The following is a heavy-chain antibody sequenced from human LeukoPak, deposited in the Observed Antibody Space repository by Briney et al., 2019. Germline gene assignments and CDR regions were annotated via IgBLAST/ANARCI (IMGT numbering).Heavy chain of an antibody. D-gene: IGHD4-23*01. V-gene: IGHV3-48*01. J-gene: IGHJ6*03. Sequence: GGSLRLSCAASEFTFSSYSMNWVRQAPGKGLEWVSYISSSSSTIYYADSVKGRFTISRDNAKNSLYLQMNSLRAEDTAVYYCARPNDYGGNDYYYYYMDVWGKGTTVTISS. CDR1: EFTFSSYS. CDR3: ARPNDYGGNDYYYYYMDV. CDR2: ISSSSSTI.